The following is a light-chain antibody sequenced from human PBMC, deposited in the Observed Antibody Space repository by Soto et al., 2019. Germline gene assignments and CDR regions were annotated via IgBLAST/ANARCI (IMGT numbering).Light chain of an antibody. J-gene: IGKJ3*01. Sequence: EIVLTQSPGTLSLSPGERGTLSCRASQSVTSSFLAWYQQKPGQAPRLLIYGTSSRATGIPDRFSGSGSGADFTLTISRLEPEDFAVYYCQQYGSTSTFGPGTKVDIK. V-gene: IGKV3-20*01. CDR2: GTS. CDR3: QQYGSTST. CDR1: QSVTSSF.